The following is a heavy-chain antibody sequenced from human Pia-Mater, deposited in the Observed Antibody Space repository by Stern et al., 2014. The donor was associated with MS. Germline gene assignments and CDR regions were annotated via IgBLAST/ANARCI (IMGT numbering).Heavy chain of an antibody. CDR2: IIPIFGKT. Sequence: VQLVQSGAEVKKPGSSVKVSCKASGGTFNVYAINWLRQAPGQGLEWMGGIIPIFGKTNYAQKFQGRGTITADESTRTSSMQLSSLRYDDTAVYYCARDGRHTDNYGLDVWGQGTTVTVSS. CDR3: ARDGRHTDNYGLDV. J-gene: IGHJ6*02. CDR1: GGTFNVYA. V-gene: IGHV1-69*01. D-gene: IGHD3-9*01.